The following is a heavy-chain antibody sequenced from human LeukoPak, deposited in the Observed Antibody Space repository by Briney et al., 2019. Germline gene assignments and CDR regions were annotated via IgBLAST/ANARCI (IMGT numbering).Heavy chain of an antibody. V-gene: IGHV3-33*01. Sequence: QAGRSLRLSCAASGFTFTNYGMHWVRQAPGKGLGWVAVIWYDGSNKYYADSVKGRFTISRDSSKNTLYLQMNSLRADDTAVYYCARGWCVPTSYFDYWGQGTLVTVSS. D-gene: IGHD2-8*01. CDR2: IWYDGSNK. CDR3: ARGWCVPTSYFDY. J-gene: IGHJ4*02. CDR1: GFTFTNYG.